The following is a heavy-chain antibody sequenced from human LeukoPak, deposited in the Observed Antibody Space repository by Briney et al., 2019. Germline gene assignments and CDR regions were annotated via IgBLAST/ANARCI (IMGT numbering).Heavy chain of an antibody. J-gene: IGHJ4*02. CDR1: GYTFTSYA. D-gene: IGHD6-19*01. Sequence: ALVKVSCKASGYTFTSYAMHWVRQAPGQRLEWMGWINAGNGNTKYSQKFQGRVTITRDTSASTAYMELSSLRSEDTAVYYCARSMTKGIAVALGCWGQGTLVTVSS. CDR3: ARSMTKGIAVALGC. CDR2: INAGNGNT. V-gene: IGHV1-3*01.